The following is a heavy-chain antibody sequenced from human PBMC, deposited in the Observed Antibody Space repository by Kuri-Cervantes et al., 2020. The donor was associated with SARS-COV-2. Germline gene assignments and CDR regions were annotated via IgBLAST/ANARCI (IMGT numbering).Heavy chain of an antibody. CDR2: ISAYNGNT. J-gene: IGHJ5*02. CDR1: GYTFTSYG. V-gene: IGHV1-18*01. D-gene: IGHD2-15*01. CDR3: AGDLGWPVVGWFDP. Sequence: ASVKVSCKASGYTFTSYGISWVRQAPGQGLEWMGWISAYNGNTNYAQNLQGRVTMTTDTSTNTAYMELRSLRSDDTAVYYCAGDLGWPVVGWFDPWGQGTLVTVSS.